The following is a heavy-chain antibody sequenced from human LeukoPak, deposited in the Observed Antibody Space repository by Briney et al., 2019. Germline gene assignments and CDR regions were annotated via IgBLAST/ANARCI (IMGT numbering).Heavy chain of an antibody. J-gene: IGHJ3*02. CDR2: PNSGNT. CDR3: ARGRLRFLEWLLDAFDI. V-gene: IGHV1-8*03. D-gene: IGHD3-3*01. Sequence: PNSGNTGYAQKFQGRVTITRNTSISTAYMELSSLRSEDTAVYYCARGRLRFLEWLLDAFDIWGQGTMVTVSS.